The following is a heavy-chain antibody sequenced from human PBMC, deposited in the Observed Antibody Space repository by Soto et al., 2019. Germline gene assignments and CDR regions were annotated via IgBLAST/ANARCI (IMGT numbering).Heavy chain of an antibody. D-gene: IGHD3-10*01. V-gene: IGHV4-59*01. Sequence: SETLSLTCTVSGGSISSYCWSWIRQPPRKGLEWIGYIYYSGSTNYNPSLKSRVTISVDTSKNQFSLKLSSVTAADTAVYYCARATTMVRGVRRYYYGMDVWGQGTTVTVSS. CDR2: IYYSGST. CDR1: GGSISSYC. CDR3: ARATTMVRGVRRYYYGMDV. J-gene: IGHJ6*02.